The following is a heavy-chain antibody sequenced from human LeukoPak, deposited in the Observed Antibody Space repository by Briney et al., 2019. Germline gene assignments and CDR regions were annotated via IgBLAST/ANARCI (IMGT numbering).Heavy chain of an antibody. CDR2: IKPDESEK. CDR1: GFSFSGSW. CDR3: ARARSYSFDI. D-gene: IGHD5-12*01. J-gene: IGHJ3*02. Sequence: PGGSLRLSCAASGFSFSGSWMSWVRQAPGKGLEWVAHIKPDESEKFYMDSVKGRFTVSRDNAKSLVFLLMNSLRAEDTAVYYCARARSYSFDIWGQGTMATVSS. V-gene: IGHV3-7*01.